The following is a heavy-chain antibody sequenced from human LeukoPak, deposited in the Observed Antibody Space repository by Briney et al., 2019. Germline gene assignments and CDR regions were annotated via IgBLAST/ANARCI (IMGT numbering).Heavy chain of an antibody. D-gene: IGHD6-13*01. V-gene: IGHV3-7*01. CDR1: GFTVSSNY. Sequence: GGSLRLSCAASGFTVSSNYMSWVRQAPGKGLEWVANIKQDGSEKYYVDSVKGRFTISRDNAKNSLYLQMNSLRAEDTAVYYCARDHTAAGAFDYWGQGTLVTVSS. CDR3: ARDHTAAGAFDY. CDR2: IKQDGSEK. J-gene: IGHJ4*02.